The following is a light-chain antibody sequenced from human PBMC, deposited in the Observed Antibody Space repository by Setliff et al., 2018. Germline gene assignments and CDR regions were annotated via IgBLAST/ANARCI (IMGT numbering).Light chain of an antibody. Sequence: QSVLTQPASVPGSPGQSITISCTGTSSDVGGSNYVSWYQQHPGKAPKLMIYDVSKWPSGVSNRFSGSKSGNTASLTTSGLQAEDEADYYCSSYTSTSTYVFGTGTKVTV. CDR3: SSYTSTSTYV. CDR1: SSDVGGSNY. V-gene: IGLV2-14*01. J-gene: IGLJ1*01. CDR2: DVS.